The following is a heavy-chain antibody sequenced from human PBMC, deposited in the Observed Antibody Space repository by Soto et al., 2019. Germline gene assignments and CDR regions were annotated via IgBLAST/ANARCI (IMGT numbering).Heavy chain of an antibody. CDR3: ATLTVATTHNYYYYGMDV. Sequence: QVQLVQSGAEVKKPGASVKVSCKVSGYTLTELSMHWVRQAPGKGLEWMGGFDPEDGETIYAQKFQGRVTMTEDTSTDTAYMELSSLRSEDTAVYYCATLTVATTHNYYYYGMDVWGQGTTVTVSS. CDR1: GYTLTELS. V-gene: IGHV1-24*01. CDR2: FDPEDGET. D-gene: IGHD5-12*01. J-gene: IGHJ6*02.